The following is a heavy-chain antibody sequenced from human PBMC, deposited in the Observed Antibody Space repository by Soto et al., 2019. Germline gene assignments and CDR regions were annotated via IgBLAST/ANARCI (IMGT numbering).Heavy chain of an antibody. Sequence: SETLSLTCTVSGGSISSSSYYWGWIRQPPGKGLEWIGSIYYSGSTYYNPSLKSRVTISVDTSKNQFSLKLSSVTAADTAVYYCARENYDFWSGYRNNWFDPWGQGTLVTVSS. D-gene: IGHD3-3*01. CDR3: ARENYDFWSGYRNNWFDP. V-gene: IGHV4-39*02. CDR2: IYYSGST. J-gene: IGHJ5*02. CDR1: GGSISSSSYY.